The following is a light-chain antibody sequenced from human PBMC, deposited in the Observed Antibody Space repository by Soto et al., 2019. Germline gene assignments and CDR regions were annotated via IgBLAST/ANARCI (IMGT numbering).Light chain of an antibody. CDR2: DAS. CDR3: PEYNSYWK. CDR1: QNIRSR. Sequence: DFQMTQSPSTLSASEGDGFTITCRPSQNIRSRLAWFQQKPAKAPKLLIYDASSLESGLPPRFTRRGSGAESTLTISRRQTDDFAAFNSPEYNSYWKCGRGTK. V-gene: IGKV1-5*01. J-gene: IGKJ1*01.